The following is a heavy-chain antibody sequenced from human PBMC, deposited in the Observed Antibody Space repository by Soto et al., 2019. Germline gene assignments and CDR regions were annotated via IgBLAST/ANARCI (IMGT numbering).Heavy chain of an antibody. Sequence: PGGSLRLSCAASGFTFSSYAMSWVRQAPGKGLEWVSAISGSGGSTYYADSVKGRFTISRDNSKNTLYLQMNSLRAEDTAVYYCANHGVPYYDILTGLVLNWGQGTLVTVSS. CDR2: ISGSGGST. J-gene: IGHJ4*02. V-gene: IGHV3-23*01. D-gene: IGHD3-9*01. CDR3: ANHGVPYYDILTGLVLN. CDR1: GFTFSSYA.